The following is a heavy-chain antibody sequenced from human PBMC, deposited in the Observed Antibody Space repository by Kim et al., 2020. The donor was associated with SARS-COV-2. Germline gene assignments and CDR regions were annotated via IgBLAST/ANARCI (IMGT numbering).Heavy chain of an antibody. Sequence: SETLSLTCTVSGGSINSSSYFWGWVRQPPGKGLEWIGIISHSGRTYYNPPLKSRVTISVDTSKNQFSLKLSSVAAADTALYYCAKEGSYYDILTGYRPGHGMDVWGQGTTVTVSS. CDR1: GGSINSSSYF. CDR3: AKEGSYYDILTGYRPGHGMDV. V-gene: IGHV4-39*07. D-gene: IGHD3-9*01. J-gene: IGHJ6*02. CDR2: ISHSGRT.